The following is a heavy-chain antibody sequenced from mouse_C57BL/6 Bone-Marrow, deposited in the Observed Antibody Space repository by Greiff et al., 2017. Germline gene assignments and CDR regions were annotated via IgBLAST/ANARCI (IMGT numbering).Heavy chain of an antibody. J-gene: IGHJ2*01. CDR3: ARDWDYFDY. CDR1: GYAFSTSW. CDR2: IYPGDGDT. Sequence: QVQLQQSGAELVKPGASVKISCKVSGYAFSTSWMNWVKQRPGKGLEWIGQIYPGDGDTNYNGKIKGKATLTADKSSSTAYMQLISLTSEDSAVYVCARDWDYFDYWGQGTTLTVSS. V-gene: IGHV1-80*01. D-gene: IGHD4-1*01.